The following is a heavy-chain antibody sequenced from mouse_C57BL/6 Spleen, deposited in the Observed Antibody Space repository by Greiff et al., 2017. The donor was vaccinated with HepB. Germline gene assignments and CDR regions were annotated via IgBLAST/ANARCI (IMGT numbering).Heavy chain of an antibody. J-gene: IGHJ2*01. CDR3: ARVITTVVAHFDY. CDR2: INYDGSST. CDR1: GFTFSDYY. D-gene: IGHD1-1*01. Sequence: EVKLQESEGGLVQPGSSMKLSCTASGFTFSDYYMAWVRQVPEKGLEWVANINYDGSSTYYLDSLKSRFIISRDNAKNILYLQMSSLKSEDTATYYCARVITTVVAHFDYWGQGTTLTVSS. V-gene: IGHV5-16*01.